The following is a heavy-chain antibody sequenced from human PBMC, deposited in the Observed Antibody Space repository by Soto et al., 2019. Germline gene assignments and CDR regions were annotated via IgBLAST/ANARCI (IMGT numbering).Heavy chain of an antibody. J-gene: IGHJ4*02. CDR2: ISSNGSST. D-gene: IGHD5-12*01. V-gene: IGHV3-64*01. CDR3: ARDFGGYSGYSLGY. Sequence: EVQLVESGGGLVQPGGSLRLSCADSGFTFSSYAMHWVRQAPGKGLEYVSAISSNGSSTYYANSVKGRFTISRDTSKNSLYRQMGGVRAEDMAVYYCARDFGGYSGYSLGYWGQGTRVTVSS. CDR1: GFTFSSYA.